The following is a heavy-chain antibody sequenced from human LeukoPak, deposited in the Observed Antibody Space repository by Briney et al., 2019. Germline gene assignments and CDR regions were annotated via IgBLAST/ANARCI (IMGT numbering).Heavy chain of an antibody. CDR2: MYYSGSS. Sequence: SETLSLTCTVSGGSIRGYYWSWIRQPPGKGLEWIAHMYYSGSSKYNPYLKSRATISRDTSKNQFSLKLTSVTAADTAVYYCARTTEGGYTYGYFYYYYMDVWGKGTTVTISS. D-gene: IGHD5-18*01. V-gene: IGHV4-59*01. CDR3: ARTTEGGYTYGYFYYYYMDV. J-gene: IGHJ6*03. CDR1: GGSIRGYY.